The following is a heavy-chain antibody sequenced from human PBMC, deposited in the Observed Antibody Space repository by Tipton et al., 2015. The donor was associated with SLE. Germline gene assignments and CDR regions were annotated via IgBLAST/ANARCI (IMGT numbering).Heavy chain of an antibody. CDR2: INHTGST. CDR1: GGSFNGYY. D-gene: IGHD6-13*01. J-gene: IGHJ4*02. CDR3: ARHRAAAATFDY. V-gene: IGHV4-34*01. Sequence: TLSLTCAVYGGSFNGYYWSWIRQPPGKGLEWIGEINHTGSTNYNPSLKSRVTISVDTSKNQFSLKLRSLIAADTAVYYCARHRAAAATFDYWGQGTLVTVSS.